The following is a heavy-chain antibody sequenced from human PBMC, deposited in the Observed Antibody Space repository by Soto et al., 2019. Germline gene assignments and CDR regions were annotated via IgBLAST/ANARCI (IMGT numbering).Heavy chain of an antibody. CDR2: ISGSGGST. Sequence: GGSLRLSCAASGFTFSSYAMSWVRQAPGKGLEWVSAISGSGGSTYYADSVKGRFTISRDNSKNTLYLQMNSLRAEDTAVYYCAKDSRYCSGGSCYQHWGQGTLVTVSS. V-gene: IGHV3-23*01. D-gene: IGHD2-15*01. J-gene: IGHJ4*02. CDR1: GFTFSSYA. CDR3: AKDSRYCSGGSCYQH.